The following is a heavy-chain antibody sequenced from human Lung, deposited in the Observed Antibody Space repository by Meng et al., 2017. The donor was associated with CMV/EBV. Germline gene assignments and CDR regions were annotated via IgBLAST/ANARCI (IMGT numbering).Heavy chain of an antibody. CDR1: GSTFSSYE. D-gene: IGHD2-2*01. J-gene: IGHJ6*02. CDR3: ARGKRFCSGTSCAHGMDA. Sequence: GGSLRPSCAPSGSTFSSYEMNWVRQAPGKGLEWVSYISHTGNTMYYADSGKGRFTISRDNAENSLYLQINSLRAEDTAIYYCARGKRFCSGTSCAHGMDAWGQGXTVTVSS. V-gene: IGHV3-48*03. CDR2: ISHTGNTM.